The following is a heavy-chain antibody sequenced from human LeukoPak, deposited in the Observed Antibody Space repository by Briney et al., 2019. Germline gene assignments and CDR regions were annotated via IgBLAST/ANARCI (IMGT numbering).Heavy chain of an antibody. CDR1: GFTFSSYG. Sequence: PGRSLRLSCAASGFTFSSYGMHWVRQAPGKGLEWVAVISYDGSNKYYADSEKGRFTISRDNSKNTLYLQMNSLRAEDTAVYYCAKGFDDFDIWGQGTMVTVSS. D-gene: IGHD3-9*01. CDR2: ISYDGSNK. J-gene: IGHJ3*02. V-gene: IGHV3-30*18. CDR3: AKGFDDFDI.